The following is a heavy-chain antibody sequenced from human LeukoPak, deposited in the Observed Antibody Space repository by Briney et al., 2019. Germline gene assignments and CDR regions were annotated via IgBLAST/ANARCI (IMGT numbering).Heavy chain of an antibody. CDR2: ISSSSSYI. CDR1: GFTFSSYS. Sequence: GGSLRLSCAASGFTFSSYSMYWVRQAPGKGLEWVSSISSSSSYIYYADSVKGRFTISRDSAKNSLYLQMNSLRAEDTAVYYCARDYRGPVDTAMVADYWGQGTLVTVSS. V-gene: IGHV3-21*01. D-gene: IGHD5-18*01. CDR3: ARDYRGPVDTAMVADY. J-gene: IGHJ4*02.